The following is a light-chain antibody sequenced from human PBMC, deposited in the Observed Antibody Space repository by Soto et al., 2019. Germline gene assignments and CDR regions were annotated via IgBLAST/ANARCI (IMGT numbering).Light chain of an antibody. J-gene: IGLJ1*01. CDR2: DVT. Sequence: QSVLIQPASVSGSPGQSITISCTGTSSDVGGYNSVSWYRQDPGKAPKLMIYDVTNRPSGVSNRFSGSKSGNTASLTISGLQAEDEADYYCSSFTSSITYVFGTGTKVTVL. CDR3: SSFTSSITYV. CDR1: SSDVGGYNS. V-gene: IGLV2-14*01.